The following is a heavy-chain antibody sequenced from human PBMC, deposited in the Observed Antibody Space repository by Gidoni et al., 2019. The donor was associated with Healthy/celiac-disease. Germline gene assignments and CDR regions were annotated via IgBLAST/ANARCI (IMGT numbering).Heavy chain of an antibody. CDR3: ARGSMIVVVIDPGHDAFDI. D-gene: IGHD3-22*01. V-gene: IGHV4-31*03. J-gene: IGHJ3*02. CDR1: GGSISSGGYS. CDR2: IYYSGST. Sequence: QVQLQESGPGLVKPSQTLSLTCTVSGGSISSGGYSWSWIRQHPGKGLEWIGYIYYSGSTYYNPSLKSRVTISVDTSKNQFSLKLSSVTAADTAVYYCARGSMIVVVIDPGHDAFDIWGQGTMVTVSS.